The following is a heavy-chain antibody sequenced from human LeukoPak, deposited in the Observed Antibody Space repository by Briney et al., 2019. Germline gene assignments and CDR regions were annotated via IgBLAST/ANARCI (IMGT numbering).Heavy chain of an antibody. J-gene: IGHJ4*02. V-gene: IGHV4-38-2*02. D-gene: IGHD5-12*01. CDR2: IYHSGST. CDR1: GYSISSGYY. CDR3: ARDGDSGYER. Sequence: SETLSLTCTVSGYSISSGYYWGWIRQPPGKGLEWIGSIYHSGSTYYNPSLKRRVTISVDTSKNQFSLKLSSVTAADTAVYYCARDGDSGYERWGQGTLVTVSS.